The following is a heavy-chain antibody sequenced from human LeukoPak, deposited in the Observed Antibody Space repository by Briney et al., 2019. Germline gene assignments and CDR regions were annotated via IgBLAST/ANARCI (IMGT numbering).Heavy chain of an antibody. CDR1: GGTFSSYA. Sequence: SVKVSCKASGGTFSSYAMSWVRQAPGQGLEWMGRIIPIFGTANYAQKFQGRVTITTDESTSTAYMELSSLRSEDTAVYYCARGPPLYSSGWFPFDYWGQGTLVTVSS. J-gene: IGHJ4*02. D-gene: IGHD6-19*01. V-gene: IGHV1-69*05. CDR2: IIPIFGTA. CDR3: ARGPPLYSSGWFPFDY.